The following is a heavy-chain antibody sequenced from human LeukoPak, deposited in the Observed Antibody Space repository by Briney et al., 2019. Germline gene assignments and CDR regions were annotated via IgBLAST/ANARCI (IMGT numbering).Heavy chain of an antibody. CDR3: ARAVELWFGELFGAFDS. J-gene: IGHJ3*02. CDR2: IYHSGST. Sequence: SETLSLTCAVSGYSISSGYYWGWIRQPPGKGLEWIGSIYHSGSTYYNPSLKSRVTISVDTSKNQFSLKLSSVTAADTAVYYCARAVELWFGELFGAFDSWGQGTMVTVSS. D-gene: IGHD3-10*01. CDR1: GYSISSGYY. V-gene: IGHV4-38-2*01.